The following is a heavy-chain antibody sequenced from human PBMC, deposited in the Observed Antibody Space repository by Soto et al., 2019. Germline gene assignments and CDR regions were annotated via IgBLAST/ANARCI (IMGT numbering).Heavy chain of an antibody. J-gene: IGHJ6*02. Sequence: QVQLQESGPGLVKPSGTLSLTCAVSGGSISSSNCWSWVSQPPGKGLEWIGEIYHSGSANYNTSLTYRVTISVDKSTIQSSLKLSSVPAADTAVYYCARVEGRFYYGMDVWGQGTKVTVSS. CDR3: ARVEGRFYYGMDV. CDR2: IYHSGSA. CDR1: GGSISSSNC. V-gene: IGHV4-4*02.